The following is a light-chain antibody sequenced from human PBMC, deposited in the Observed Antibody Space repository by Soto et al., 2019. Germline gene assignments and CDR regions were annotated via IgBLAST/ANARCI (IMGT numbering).Light chain of an antibody. CDR3: CSYTNSNTLV. V-gene: IGLV2-14*01. Sequence: QSVLTQPASVSGSPGQSITISCTGTSSDVGVYNYVSWYQQHPGKAPKVMIYEVSNRPSGVSNRFSGSKSGNTASLTISGLQAEDEADYYCCSYTNSNTLVFGTGTKLTVL. CDR1: SSDVGVYNY. J-gene: IGLJ1*01. CDR2: EVS.